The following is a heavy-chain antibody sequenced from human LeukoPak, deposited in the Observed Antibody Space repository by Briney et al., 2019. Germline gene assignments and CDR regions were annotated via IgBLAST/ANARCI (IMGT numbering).Heavy chain of an antibody. J-gene: IGHJ4*02. V-gene: IGHV3-48*03. Sequence: GGSLRLSCAASGFTFSSYEMNWVRQAPGKGLEWVSYISSSGSTIYYADSVKGRFTISRDNAKNSLYLQMNSLRAEDTAVYYCARDPGPYYCDSSGYYTNQGAFDYWGQGTLVTVSS. CDR2: ISSSGSTI. CDR1: GFTFSSYE. D-gene: IGHD3-22*01. CDR3: ARDPGPYYCDSSGYYTNQGAFDY.